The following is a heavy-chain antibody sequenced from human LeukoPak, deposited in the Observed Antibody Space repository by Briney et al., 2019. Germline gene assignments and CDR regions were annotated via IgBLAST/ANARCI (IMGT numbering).Heavy chain of an antibody. D-gene: IGHD3-3*02. Sequence: SETLSLTCTVSGGPFSSYYWSWIRQPPGKGLEWIGYIYYTGSANYNPSLKSRVTMSVDTSKNQFSLKLSSVTAADTAVYYCARQRADRIFGVVMGFGLDYWGRGTLVTVSS. J-gene: IGHJ4*02. CDR1: GGPFSSYY. V-gene: IGHV4-59*12. CDR3: ARQRADRIFGVVMGFGLDY. CDR2: IYYTGSA.